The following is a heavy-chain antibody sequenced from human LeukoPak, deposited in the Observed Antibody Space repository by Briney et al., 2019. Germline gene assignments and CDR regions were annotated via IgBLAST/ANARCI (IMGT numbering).Heavy chain of an antibody. V-gene: IGHV3-66*01. Sequence: GGSLRLSCAASGFTVSSTYMSWVRQAPGKGLEWVSVIYSGGSTDYADSVKGRFTISRDNSKNTLFLQMSSLRVEDTAVYYCARDYGGNIRGYFDYWGQGTLVTVSP. CDR1: GFTVSSTY. CDR2: IYSGGST. D-gene: IGHD4-23*01. CDR3: ARDYGGNIRGYFDY. J-gene: IGHJ4*02.